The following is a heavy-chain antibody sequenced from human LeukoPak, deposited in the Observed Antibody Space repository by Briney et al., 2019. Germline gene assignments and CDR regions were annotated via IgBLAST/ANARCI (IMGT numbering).Heavy chain of an antibody. CDR1: GGSISNYF. CDR3: ARRPTGDPKFDY. V-gene: IGHV4-59*08. D-gene: IGHD7-27*01. Sequence: SETLSLTCSVSGGSISNYFWTRIRQPPGKGLEWIGYIYSSGSTCYNPSLKSRVTISVDTSKNRFSLKLSTVTAADTAVYYCARRPTGDPKFDYWGQGTLVTVSS. J-gene: IGHJ4*02. CDR2: IYSSGST.